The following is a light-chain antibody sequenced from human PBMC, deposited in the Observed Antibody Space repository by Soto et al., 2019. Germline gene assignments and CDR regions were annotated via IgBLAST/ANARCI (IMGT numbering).Light chain of an antibody. CDR3: QQDNDWPLT. CDR1: QNVNRT. J-gene: IGKJ4*01. V-gene: IGKV3-15*01. CDR2: GAS. Sequence: EIVMTQSPVTLSVSPGERVTLSCRASQNVNRTLAWYRKKPGQAPRLLIYGASTRANGIPARFSGNGSGTEFTLTFSSLQSEDFAVYYCQQDNDWPLTFGGGTKVEI.